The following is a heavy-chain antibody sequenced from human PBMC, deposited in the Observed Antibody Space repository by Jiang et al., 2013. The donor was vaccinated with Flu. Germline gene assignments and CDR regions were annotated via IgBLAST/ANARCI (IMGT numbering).Heavy chain of an antibody. CDR1: GYSFTSHY. D-gene: IGHD1-26*01. CDR2: IHPGVGST. J-gene: IGHJ4*02. Sequence: QLVESGAEVKKPGASVKLSCKASGYSFTSHYMHWMRQAPGQGLEWMGIIHPGVGSTSYARHLQGRISMTSDTSTNTLYLELSSLRSEDTAVYFCARERVGATGDYWGQGTLVTVSS. CDR3: ARERVGATGDY. V-gene: IGHV1-46*01.